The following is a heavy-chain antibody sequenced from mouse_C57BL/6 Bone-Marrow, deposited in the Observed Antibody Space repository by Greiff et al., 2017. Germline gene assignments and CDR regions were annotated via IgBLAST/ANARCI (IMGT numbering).Heavy chain of an antibody. D-gene: IGHD5-1-1*01. CDR3: ARLIPPHWWFDV. Sequence: EVQLQQSGPELVKPGASVKISCKASGYSFTGYYMNWVKQSPEKSLEWIGEINPSTGGTTYNQKFKAKATLTVDKSSSTAYMQLKSLTSEDSAVYYCARLIPPHWWFDVWGTGTTVTVSS. J-gene: IGHJ1*03. V-gene: IGHV1-42*01. CDR1: GYSFTGYY. CDR2: INPSTGGT.